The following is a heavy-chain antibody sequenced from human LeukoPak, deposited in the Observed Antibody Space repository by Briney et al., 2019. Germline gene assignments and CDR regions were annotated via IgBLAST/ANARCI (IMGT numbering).Heavy chain of an antibody. CDR3: AREGLNMVRGVLPKEARGWFDP. D-gene: IGHD3-10*01. J-gene: IGHJ5*02. CDR1: GGSISSYY. CDR2: IYYSGST. Sequence: PSETLSLTCTVSGGSISSYYWSWIRQPPGKGLEWIGYIYYSGSTNYNPSLKSRVTISVDTSKNQFSLKLSSVTAADTAVYYCAREGLNMVRGVLPKEARGWFDPWGQGTLVTVSS. V-gene: IGHV4-59*12.